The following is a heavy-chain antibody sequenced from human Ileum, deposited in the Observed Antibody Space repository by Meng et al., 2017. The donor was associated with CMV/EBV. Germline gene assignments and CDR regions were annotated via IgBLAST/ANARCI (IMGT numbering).Heavy chain of an antibody. J-gene: IGHJ6*02. CDR1: GFTVSSNY. CDR2: IYSGGST. D-gene: IGHD3-16*01. V-gene: IGHV3-66*02. CDR3: ARDQTLRFYVTYGMDV. Sequence: GESLKISCAAPGFTVSSNYMSWVRQAPGKGLEWVSVIYSGGSTYYADSVKGRFTISRDNSKNTLYLQMNSLRAEDTAVYYCARDQTLRFYVTYGMDVWGQGTTVTVSS.